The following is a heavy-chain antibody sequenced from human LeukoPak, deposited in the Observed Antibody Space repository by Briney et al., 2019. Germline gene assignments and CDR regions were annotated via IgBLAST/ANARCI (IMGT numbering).Heavy chain of an antibody. CDR2: INSDGSST. D-gene: IGHD3-9*01. V-gene: IGHV3-74*01. CDR1: AFTFSSYW. Sequence: GSLRLFSSASAFTFSSYWMQWVRQAPGEGLVWVSRINSDGSSTSYADSVKGRFTISRDNAKNTPYLQMNSLRAEDTAVYYCARGFYDILSGYYLPFDYWGQGTLVTVSS. J-gene: IGHJ4*02. CDR3: ARGFYDILSGYYLPFDY.